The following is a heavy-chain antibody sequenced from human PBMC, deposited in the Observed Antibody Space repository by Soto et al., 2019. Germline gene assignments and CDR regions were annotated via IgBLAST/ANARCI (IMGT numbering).Heavy chain of an antibody. J-gene: IGHJ6*03. CDR3: ARLPRYSSSYYYYYYMDV. V-gene: IGHV5-51*01. D-gene: IGHD6-6*01. CDR2: IYPGDSDT. CDR1: GYSFTSYW. Sequence: PGESLKISCKGSGYSFTSYWIGWVRQMPGKGLEWMGIIYPGDSDTRYSPSFQGQVTISADKSISTAYLQWSSLKASDTAMYYCARLPRYSSSYYYYYYMDVWGKGTTVTVSS.